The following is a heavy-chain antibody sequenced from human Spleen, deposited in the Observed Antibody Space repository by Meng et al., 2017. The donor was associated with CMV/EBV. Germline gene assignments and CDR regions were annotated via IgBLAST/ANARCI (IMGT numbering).Heavy chain of an antibody. V-gene: IGHV4-39*07. CDR2: IYYSGTT. J-gene: IGHJ5*02. CDR3: ARVWITIFGVVIGPFDP. CDR1: GGSITSSNYY. Sequence: LRLSCTVSGGSITSSNYYWGWIRQPPGKGLEWIGTIYYSGTTYYNPSLKSRVTISVDTSKNQFSLKLNSVTAADMAVYYCARVWITIFGVVIGPFDPWGQGTLVTVSS. D-gene: IGHD3-3*01.